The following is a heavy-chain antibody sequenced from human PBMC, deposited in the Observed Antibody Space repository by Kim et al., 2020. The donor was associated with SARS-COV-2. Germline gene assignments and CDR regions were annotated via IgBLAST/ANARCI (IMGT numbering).Heavy chain of an antibody. J-gene: IGHJ3*02. V-gene: IGHV3-48*04. CDR2: ISYSSSTT. Sequence: GGSLRLSCATSGFTLSLYSMNWVRQAPGKGLEWVSHISYSSSTTKYADSVKGRFTISRDNTKNSLYLQINSLRAEDTAVYYCVRENYWAFDIWGQGTMVTVSS. CDR3: VRENYWAFDI. D-gene: IGHD1-7*01. CDR1: GFTLSLYS.